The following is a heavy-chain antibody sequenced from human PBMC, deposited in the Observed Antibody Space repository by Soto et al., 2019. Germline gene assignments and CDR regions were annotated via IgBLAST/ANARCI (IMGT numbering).Heavy chain of an antibody. Sequence: QLQLQESGPGLVKPSETLSLTCTVSGGSISSSSYYWGWIRQPPGKGLEWIGSIYYSGSTYYNPSLKSRVTISVDTSRNRFSLKLSCVTAADTAMYYCARHPGAHCGGDCYSHRFDYWGQGTLVTVSS. CDR1: GGSISSSSYY. J-gene: IGHJ4*02. CDR2: IYYSGST. D-gene: IGHD2-21*02. V-gene: IGHV4-39*01. CDR3: ARHPGAHCGGDCYSHRFDY.